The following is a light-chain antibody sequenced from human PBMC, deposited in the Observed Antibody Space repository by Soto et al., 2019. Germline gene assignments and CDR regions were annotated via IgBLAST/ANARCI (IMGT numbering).Light chain of an antibody. CDR2: GPS. J-gene: IGKJ1*01. Sequence: EVVMTQSPATLPVAPGKRAALSCRASQSVNRNLAWYQQKPGQAPRLLIFGPSTRATGVPGRFSGSGSGTEFTLTISRLQSEDFAVYYCQQYNNWPPTWTFGQGTMGDIK. CDR1: QSVNRN. V-gene: IGKV3-15*01. CDR3: QQYNNWPPTWT.